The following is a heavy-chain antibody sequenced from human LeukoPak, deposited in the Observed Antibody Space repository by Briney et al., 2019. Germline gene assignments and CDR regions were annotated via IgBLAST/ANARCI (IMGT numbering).Heavy chain of an antibody. CDR1: GGTFSSYT. D-gene: IGHD2-2*01. Sequence: ASVKVSCKASGGTFSSYTISWVRQAPGQGLEWMGRIIPILGIANYAQKFQGRVTITADKSTSTAYMELSSLRSEDTAGYYCASDIVVVPAAIARTNFQHWGQGTLVTVSS. J-gene: IGHJ1*01. V-gene: IGHV1-69*02. CDR3: ASDIVVVPAAIARTNFQH. CDR2: IIPILGIA.